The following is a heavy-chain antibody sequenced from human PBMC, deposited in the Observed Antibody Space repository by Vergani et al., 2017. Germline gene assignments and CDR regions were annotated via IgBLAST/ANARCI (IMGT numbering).Heavy chain of an antibody. CDR3: ARVAVDRDAFDI. V-gene: IGHV3-74*01. CDR1: GFTFSSYW. D-gene: IGHD5-12*01. J-gene: IGHJ3*02. CDR2: INSDGSST. Sequence: EVQLVESGGGLVQPGGSLRLSCAASGFTFSSYWMHWVRQAPGKGLVWVSRINSDGSSTSYADSVKGRFTISRDNAKNTLYLQMNSLRAEDTAVYYCARVAVDRDAFDIWGQGTMVTVSS.